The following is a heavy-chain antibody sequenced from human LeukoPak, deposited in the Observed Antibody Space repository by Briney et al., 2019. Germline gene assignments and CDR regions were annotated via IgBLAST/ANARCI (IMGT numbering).Heavy chain of an antibody. CDR1: GGSISSYY. J-gene: IGHJ5*02. D-gene: IGHD4-11*01. V-gene: IGHV4-4*07. CDR2: IYTSGST. CDR3: ARDQATVTTNWFDP. Sequence: SETLSLTCTVSGGSISSYYWSWIRQPAGKGLEWIGRIYTSGSTNYNPSLKSRVTMSVDTSKNQFSLKLSSVTAADTAVYYCARDQATVTTNWFDPWGQGTLVTVSS.